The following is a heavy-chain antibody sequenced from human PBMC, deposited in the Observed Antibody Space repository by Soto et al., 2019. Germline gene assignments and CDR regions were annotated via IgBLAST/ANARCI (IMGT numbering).Heavy chain of an antibody. D-gene: IGHD3-3*01. CDR2: IDPSDSYT. V-gene: IGHV5-10-1*01. CDR3: ARPVRITIFGVVTPTYGMDV. CDR1: GYSFTSYC. J-gene: IGHJ6*02. Sequence: PGAALKISGNCSGYSFTSYCISLVLQMPGKGLDGMGRIDPSDSYTNYSPSFQGHVTISADKSISTAYLQWSSLKASDTAMYYCARPVRITIFGVVTPTYGMDVWGQGTTVTVSS.